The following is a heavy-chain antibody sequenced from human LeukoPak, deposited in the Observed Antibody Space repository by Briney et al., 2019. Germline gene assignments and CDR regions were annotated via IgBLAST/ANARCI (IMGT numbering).Heavy chain of an antibody. CDR2: INHSGST. CDR1: GGSFSGYY. CDR3: ARNRYFDWFHDY. Sequence: PSETLSLTCAVYGGSFSGYYWSWIRQPPGKWLEWIGEINHSGSTYYNPSLKSRVTISADTSKNQFSLKLSSVTAADTAVYYCARNRYFDWFHDYWGQGTLVTVSS. J-gene: IGHJ4*02. D-gene: IGHD3-9*01. V-gene: IGHV4-34*01.